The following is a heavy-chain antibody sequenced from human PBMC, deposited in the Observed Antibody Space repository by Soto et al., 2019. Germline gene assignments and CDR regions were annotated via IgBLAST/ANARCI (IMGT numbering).Heavy chain of an antibody. V-gene: IGHV3-30*18. CDR3: AKDPHASWAQFWSGSLFDP. J-gene: IGHJ5*02. CDR2: ISYDGSNK. Sequence: QVQLVESGGGVVQPGRSLRLSCAASGFTFSSYGMHWVRQAPGKGLEWVAVISYDGSNKYYADSVKGRFTISRDNSKNTLYLQMSSLRAEDTAVYYCAKDPHASWAQFWSGSLFDPWGQGTLVTVSS. CDR1: GFTFSSYG. D-gene: IGHD3-3*01.